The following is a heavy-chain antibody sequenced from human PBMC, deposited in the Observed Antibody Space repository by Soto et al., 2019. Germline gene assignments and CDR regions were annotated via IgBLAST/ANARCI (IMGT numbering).Heavy chain of an antibody. D-gene: IGHD2-8*02. V-gene: IGHV5-51*01. CDR2: IYPDDSDT. CDR3: ASSVLVTSTMNYFDL. J-gene: IGHJ4*02. CDR1: GYSFAGYW. Sequence: GESLKISCKGSGYSFAGYWITWVRQKPGKGLEWLGIIYPDDSDTRDSPSFLGQVTISADKSIKTTYLQWSSLKASDTAIYFCASSVLVTSTMNYFDLWGQGTLVTVSS.